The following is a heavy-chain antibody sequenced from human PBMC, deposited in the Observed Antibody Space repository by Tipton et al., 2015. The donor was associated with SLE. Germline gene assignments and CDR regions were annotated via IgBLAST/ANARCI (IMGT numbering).Heavy chain of an antibody. CDR3: ATSSWSGYSDY. CDR2: ISYSGDT. J-gene: IGHJ4*02. CDR1: GGSISSYY. Sequence: LRLSCTVSGGSISSYYWSWIRQPPGKGLEWIGYISYSGDTKSNPSLKSRVTISVDTSKNQLSLRLNSATAADTAVYYCATSSWSGYSDYWGQGTLVTASS. V-gene: IGHV4-59*01. D-gene: IGHD3-3*01.